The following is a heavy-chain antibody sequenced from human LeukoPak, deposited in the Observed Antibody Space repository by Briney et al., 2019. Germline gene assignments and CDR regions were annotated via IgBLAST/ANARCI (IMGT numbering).Heavy chain of an antibody. V-gene: IGHV1-18*01. CDR1: GYTFTSYG. CDR3: ARDQGHLKGITMIVVVTNPFDY. Sequence: ASVKVSCKASGYTFTSYGISWVRQAPGQGLEWMGWISAYNGNTNYAQKLQGRVTMTTDTSTSTAYMELRSLRSDDTAVYYCARDQGHLKGITMIVVVTNPFDYWGQGTLVTVPS. CDR2: ISAYNGNT. J-gene: IGHJ4*02. D-gene: IGHD3-22*01.